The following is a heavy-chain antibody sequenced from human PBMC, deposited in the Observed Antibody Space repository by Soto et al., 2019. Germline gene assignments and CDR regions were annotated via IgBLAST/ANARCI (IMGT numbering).Heavy chain of an antibody. CDR3: TRIVVVPAALGAGEFRWFDP. V-gene: IGHV3-72*01. J-gene: IGHJ5*02. D-gene: IGHD2-2*01. CDR1: GFTLSDHY. CDR2: SRDKAQGYST. Sequence: GGSLRLSCTGSGFTLSDHYIDWVRQAPGKGLEWVGRSRDKAQGYSTTYAASVKGRFTTSRDESKNSVYLQMNSLKTEDTAVYYCTRIVVVPAALGAGEFRWFDPWGQGTLVTVSS.